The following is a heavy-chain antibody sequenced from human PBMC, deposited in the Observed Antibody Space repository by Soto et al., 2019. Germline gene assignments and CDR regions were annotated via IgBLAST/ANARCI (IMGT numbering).Heavy chain of an antibody. Sequence: GGSLRLSCVASGFSFDDFVMNWVRQRPGKGLEWVTSVSWNSGAKLYADSVKGRFAISRDSAKKSVYLQMNSLRPDDTAFYYCAKGVATAVPALDYWGQGTLVTVSS. CDR2: VSWNSGAK. V-gene: IGHV3-9*01. D-gene: IGHD2-21*02. CDR3: AKGVATAVPALDY. CDR1: GFSFDDFV. J-gene: IGHJ4*02.